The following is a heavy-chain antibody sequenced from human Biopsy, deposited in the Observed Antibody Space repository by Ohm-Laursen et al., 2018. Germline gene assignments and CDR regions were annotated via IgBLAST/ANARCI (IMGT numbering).Heavy chain of an antibody. D-gene: IGHD2-2*01. V-gene: IGHV3-74*01. J-gene: IGHJ4*02. CDR3: AREGYCSRTSCYPEY. CDR2: INRDGSST. Sequence: GSLRLSCTASGYTFSSYWMHWVRQAPGKGLVWVSRINRDGSSTTYADSVKGRFTISRDSAKNTLYLQMNSQRAEDTAVYYCAREGYCSRTSCYPEYWGQGTLVTVSS. CDR1: GYTFSSYW.